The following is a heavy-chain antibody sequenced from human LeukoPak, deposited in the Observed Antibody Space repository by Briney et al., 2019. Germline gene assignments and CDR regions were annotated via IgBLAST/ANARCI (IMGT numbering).Heavy chain of an antibody. V-gene: IGHV4-59*12. J-gene: IGHJ4*02. Sequence: PSETLSLTCTVSGGSISTYYWSWIRQLPGKGLEWIGYIYYNGRTNYNPSLKSRVTISVDMSREQFSLKLSSVTAADTAVYYCARDRTVRGGIDYWGQGTLVTVSS. CDR1: GGSISTYY. CDR2: IYYNGRT. D-gene: IGHD3-10*01. CDR3: ARDRTVRGGIDY.